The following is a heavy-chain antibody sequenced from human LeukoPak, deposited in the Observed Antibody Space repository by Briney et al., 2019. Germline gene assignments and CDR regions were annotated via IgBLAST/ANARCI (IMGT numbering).Heavy chain of an antibody. CDR1: GFTFSSYG. Sequence: GGSLRLSWAASGFTFSSYGMHWVRQAPGKGLEWVAVVSHDGSNKYYADSVKGRFTISRDNSEKTLSLQMNSLRVEDTAVYYCTKEGYYGSGSFPDYWGQGSLVTVSA. CDR2: VSHDGSNK. CDR3: TKEGYYGSGSFPDY. V-gene: IGHV3-30*18. D-gene: IGHD3-10*01. J-gene: IGHJ4*02.